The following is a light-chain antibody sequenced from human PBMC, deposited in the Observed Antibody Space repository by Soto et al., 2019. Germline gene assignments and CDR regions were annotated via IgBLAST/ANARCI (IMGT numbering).Light chain of an antibody. J-gene: IGKJ1*01. V-gene: IGKV4-1*01. Sequence: DIVMTQSPDSLAVPLGERPTIKYNSSQSLFFSSSNKNYIAWYQQKPGQPPKVLSYWASTRKSGVPDRFSASGSGTDFTLTINDLQADDVAVYYCQQYYSTLWTFGQGTKVDSK. CDR3: QQYYSTLWT. CDR1: QSLFFSSSNKNY. CDR2: WAS.